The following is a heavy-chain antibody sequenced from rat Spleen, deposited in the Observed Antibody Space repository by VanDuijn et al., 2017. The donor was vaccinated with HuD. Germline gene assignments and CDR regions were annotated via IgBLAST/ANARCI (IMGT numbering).Heavy chain of an antibody. Sequence: EVQLVESGGGLVQPGRSLKLSCAASGFTFSSFPMAWVRQAPKKGLEWVATISSSGGSTYYRDSVKGRFTISRDNAESTLYLQMNSLRSEDTATYYCTTANNGGFSELYYFDYWGQGVMVTVSS. CDR2: ISSSGGST. J-gene: IGHJ2*01. CDR1: GFTFSSFP. V-gene: IGHV5-46*01. D-gene: IGHD1-11*01. CDR3: TTANNGGFSELYYFDY.